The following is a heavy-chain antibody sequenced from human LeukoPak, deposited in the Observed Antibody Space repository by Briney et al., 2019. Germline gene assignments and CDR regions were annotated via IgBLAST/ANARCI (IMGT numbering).Heavy chain of an antibody. D-gene: IGHD1-26*01. Sequence: GGSLRLSCAASGFTFSSYGMSWVRQAPGKGLEWVSTISGSGGSTYYADSVKGRFTISRDNSKNTLYLQMNSLRAEDTAVYYCARDPKQGGTYWNYFDYWGQGALVTVST. CDR3: ARDPKQGGTYWNYFDY. CDR2: ISGSGGST. J-gene: IGHJ4*02. V-gene: IGHV3-23*01. CDR1: GFTFSSYG.